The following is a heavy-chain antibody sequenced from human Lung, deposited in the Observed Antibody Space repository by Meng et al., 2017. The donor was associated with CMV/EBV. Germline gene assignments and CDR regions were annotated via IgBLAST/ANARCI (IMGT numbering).Heavy chain of an antibody. J-gene: IGHJ4*02. V-gene: IGHV3-21*01. CDR3: ARGRGYCSSTNCYLNFDY. Sequence: LTXAASAFIFSDYAMTWIRQASGKGLEWVSSISSTSIHIYYADSVKGRFTISRDNGKNLLYLQLNSLRAEDTAVYYCARGRGYCSSTNCYLNFDYXGQGXLVTVSS. CDR1: AFIFSDYA. D-gene: IGHD2-2*01. CDR2: ISSTSIHI.